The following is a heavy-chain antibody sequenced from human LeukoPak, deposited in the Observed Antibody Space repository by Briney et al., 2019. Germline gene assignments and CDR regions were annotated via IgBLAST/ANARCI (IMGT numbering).Heavy chain of an antibody. CDR2: IIPIFGTA. CDR1: GGTFSSYA. CDR3: ARDSGSATSDY. V-gene: IGHV1-69*05. D-gene: IGHD3-10*01. J-gene: IGHJ4*02. Sequence: ASVKVSCKASGGTFSSYAISWVRQAPGQGLEWMGGIIPIFGTANYAQKFQGRVTMTRDTSISTAYMELSRLRSDDTAVYYCARDSGSATSDYWGQGTLVTVSS.